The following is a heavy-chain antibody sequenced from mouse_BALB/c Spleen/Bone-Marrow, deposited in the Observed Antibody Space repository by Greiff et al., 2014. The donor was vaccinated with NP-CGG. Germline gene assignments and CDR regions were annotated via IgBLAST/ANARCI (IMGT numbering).Heavy chain of an antibody. CDR1: GFIFSSFG. CDR2: ISSGSRTI. Sequence: EVQVVESGGGLVQPGGSRKLSCAASGFIFSSFGMHWVRQAPEKGLEWVAYISSGSRTIYYADTVKGRFTISRDNPKNTLFLQMTGLRSEDTAMYYCTRGGNWEDFDYWGQGTTLTVSS. J-gene: IGHJ2*01. V-gene: IGHV5-17*02. D-gene: IGHD4-1*01. CDR3: TRGGNWEDFDY.